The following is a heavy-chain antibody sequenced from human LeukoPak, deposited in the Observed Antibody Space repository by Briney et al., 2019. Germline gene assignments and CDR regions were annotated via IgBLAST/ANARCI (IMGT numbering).Heavy chain of an antibody. CDR3: AREAGYSSGWYEGEFDY. Sequence: ASVKVSCKASGYTFTSYGISWVRQAPGQGLEWMGIINPSGGSTSYAQKFQGRVTMTRDMSTSTVYMELSSLRSEDTAVYYCAREAGYSSGWYEGEFDYWGQGTLVTVSS. V-gene: IGHV1-46*01. D-gene: IGHD6-19*01. J-gene: IGHJ4*02. CDR2: INPSGGST. CDR1: GYTFTSYG.